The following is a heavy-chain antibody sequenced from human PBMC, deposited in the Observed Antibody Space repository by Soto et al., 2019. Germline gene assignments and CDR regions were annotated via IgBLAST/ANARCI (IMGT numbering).Heavy chain of an antibody. CDR3: AVGFKLDYYSLDV. CDR2: VIPMFGTA. CDR1: GGIFTASA. V-gene: IGHV1-69*01. J-gene: IGHJ6*02. D-gene: IGHD3-10*01. Sequence: QVQLVQSGAEVRKPGSSVKVSCRSSGGIFTASAISWVRQAPGQGPEWMGGVIPMFGTANYPQRFQGRVTNNADESTNTVYMKLSSLRSEDTAVEFCAVGFKLDYYSLDVWGQGTTVTVSS.